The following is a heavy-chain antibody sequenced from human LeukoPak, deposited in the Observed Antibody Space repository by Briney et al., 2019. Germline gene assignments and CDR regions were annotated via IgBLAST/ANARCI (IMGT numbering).Heavy chain of an antibody. CDR1: GFTFSDYA. J-gene: IGHJ2*01. CDR2: ITSRSTYI. Sequence: PGGSLRLSCAASGFTFSDYAMHWVRQAPGKGLEWVSSITSRSTYIYYADSMKGRFTISRDNAKNSLYLQMNSLRADDTAVYYCARAPSAENYFPWYFDLWGRGTLVTVSS. CDR3: ARAPSAENYFPWYFDL. D-gene: IGHD2/OR15-2a*01. V-gene: IGHV3-21*01.